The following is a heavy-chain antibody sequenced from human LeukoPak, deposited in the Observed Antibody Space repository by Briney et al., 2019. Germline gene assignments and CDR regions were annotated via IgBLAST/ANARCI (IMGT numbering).Heavy chain of an antibody. Sequence: SETLSLTCAVYGGSFSGYYWSWIRQPPGKGLEWIGEINHSGSTNYNPSLKSRVTISVDTSKNQFSLKLSSVTAADTAVYYCARGLDHYDSSGYQGYFDYWGQGTLVTVSS. CDR3: ARGLDHYDSSGYQGYFDY. J-gene: IGHJ4*02. V-gene: IGHV4-34*01. CDR2: INHSGST. D-gene: IGHD3-22*01. CDR1: GGSFSGYY.